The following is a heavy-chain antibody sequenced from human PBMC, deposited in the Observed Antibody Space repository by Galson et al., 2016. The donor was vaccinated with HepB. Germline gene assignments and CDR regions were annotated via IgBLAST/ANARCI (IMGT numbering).Heavy chain of an antibody. J-gene: IGHJ6*02. D-gene: IGHD5-18*01. CDR1: GFSFSSFA. V-gene: IGHV3-30*04. Sequence: SLRLSCAASGFSFSSFAMHWVRLTPDKGLEWVAIISYDGSDKFYADSVKGRFTISRDNAKNSLYLQMIGLRDEDTAVYYCARGQDTSVEIYYYSMDVWGQGTTVTVSS. CDR2: ISYDGSDK. CDR3: ARGQDTSVEIYYYSMDV.